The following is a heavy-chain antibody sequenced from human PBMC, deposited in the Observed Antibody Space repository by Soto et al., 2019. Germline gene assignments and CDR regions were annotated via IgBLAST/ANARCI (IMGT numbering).Heavy chain of an antibody. Sequence: QVQLQESGPGLVKPSQTLSLTCTVSGGSISSGDYYWSWIRQPPGKGLEWIGYIYYSGSTYYNPSLKRRVTISVDTSKNQFSLKLSSVTAADTAVYYCASTAPYSGSYFTHFQHWGQGTLVTVSS. CDR1: GGSISSGDYY. V-gene: IGHV4-30-4*01. CDR2: IYYSGST. CDR3: ASTAPYSGSYFTHFQH. J-gene: IGHJ1*01. D-gene: IGHD1-26*01.